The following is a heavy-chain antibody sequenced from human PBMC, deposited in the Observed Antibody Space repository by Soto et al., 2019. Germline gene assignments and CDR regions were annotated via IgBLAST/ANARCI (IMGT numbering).Heavy chain of an antibody. D-gene: IGHD1-26*01. CDR1: GFTFSSDA. J-gene: IGHJ3*02. V-gene: IGHV3-23*01. CDR2: ISGSGGIT. CDR3: AKDSPYSASYKEDGFDI. Sequence: GGSLRLSCEVSGFTFSSDAMSWVRQAPGRGLEWVSSISGSGGITYHADSVNGRFTISRDNSKNTVFLQMNSLRAEDTAVYYCAKDSPYSASYKEDGFDIWGQGSLVTVSS.